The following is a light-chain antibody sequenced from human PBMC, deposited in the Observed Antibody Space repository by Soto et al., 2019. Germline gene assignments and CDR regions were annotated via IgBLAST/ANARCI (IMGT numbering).Light chain of an antibody. V-gene: IGKV1-5*01. CDR1: QSISGS. CDR3: QQYNSYST. J-gene: IGKJ1*01. Sequence: DIQMTQSPSTLSASVVDRVTITCRASQSISGSLAWYQQKPGKAPKILIYDASTFESGVPSRFSGSGSGTEFTLTISSLQPDDFATYYCQQYNSYSTFGQGTKVDI. CDR2: DAS.